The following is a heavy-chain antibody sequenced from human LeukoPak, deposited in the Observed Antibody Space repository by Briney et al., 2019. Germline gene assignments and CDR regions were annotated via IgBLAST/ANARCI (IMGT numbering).Heavy chain of an antibody. D-gene: IGHD4-23*01. CDR3: VRDGGNSLPYYYYGMDV. Sequence: GASVKVSCKASGYTFTGYYMHWVRQAPGQGLEWMGWINPNSGGTNYAQKFQGWVTMTRDTSISTAYMELSRLRSDDTAVYYCVRDGGNSLPYYYYGMDVWGQGTTVTVSS. CDR1: GYTFTGYY. CDR2: INPNSGGT. V-gene: IGHV1-2*04. J-gene: IGHJ6*02.